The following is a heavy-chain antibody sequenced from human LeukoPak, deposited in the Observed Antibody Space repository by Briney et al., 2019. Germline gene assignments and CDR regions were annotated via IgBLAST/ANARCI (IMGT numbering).Heavy chain of an antibody. Sequence: PGGSLRLSCAASGFVFSTYKMNWVRQAPGKGLEWVSSIDRSRYIYYADSVKGRFTISRDNAKNSLYLQLNSLRAEDTAAYYCARAVYGSGSYGTYYFFYGIDVWGKGTTVTVSS. CDR2: IDRSRYI. CDR1: GFVFSTYK. D-gene: IGHD3-10*01. V-gene: IGHV3-21*01. CDR3: ARAVYGSGSYGTYYFFYGIDV. J-gene: IGHJ6*04.